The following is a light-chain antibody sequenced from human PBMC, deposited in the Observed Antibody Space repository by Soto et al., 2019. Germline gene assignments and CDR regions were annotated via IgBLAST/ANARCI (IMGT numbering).Light chain of an antibody. V-gene: IGKV3-11*01. CDR3: QQRSSCPLT. J-gene: IGKJ4*01. Sequence: EIVLTQSPATLSLSPGERATLSCRASQSVSSYLACYQHKPGQAPRLLIYDASNRATGIPARFSGSGSGTDFTLTISGLEPEDFAVYYCQQRSSCPLTFGGGTKVELK. CDR1: QSVSSY. CDR2: DAS.